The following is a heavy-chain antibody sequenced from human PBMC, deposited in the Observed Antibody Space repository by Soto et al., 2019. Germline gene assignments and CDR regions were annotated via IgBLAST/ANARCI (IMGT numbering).Heavy chain of an antibody. CDR3: ARDGGYCTNGVCQYYFDY. Sequence: QVQLVESGGGVVQPGRSLRLSCAASGFTFSSYGMHWVRQAPGKGLEWVAVIWYDGSNKYYADSVKGRFTISRDNSKNMLYLQMNSLRAEDTAVYYCARDGGYCTNGVCQYYFDYWGQGTLVTVSS. CDR2: IWYDGSNK. V-gene: IGHV3-33*01. J-gene: IGHJ4*02. D-gene: IGHD2-8*01. CDR1: GFTFSSYG.